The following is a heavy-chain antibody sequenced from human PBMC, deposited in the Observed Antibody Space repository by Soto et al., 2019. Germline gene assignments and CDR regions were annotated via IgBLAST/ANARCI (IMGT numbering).Heavy chain of an antibody. J-gene: IGHJ4*02. V-gene: IGHV3-33*01. CDR2: IWYDGSNK. CDR1: GFTFSSYG. D-gene: IGHD6-13*01. CDR3: ARDLAAAGTQSGDY. Sequence: QVQLVESGGGVVQPGRSLRLSCAASGFTFSSYGMHWVRQAPGKGLEWVAVIWYDGSNKYYADSVKGRFTISRDNSKNTRYLQMNSLRAEDTAVYYCARDLAAAGTQSGDYWGQGTLVTVSS.